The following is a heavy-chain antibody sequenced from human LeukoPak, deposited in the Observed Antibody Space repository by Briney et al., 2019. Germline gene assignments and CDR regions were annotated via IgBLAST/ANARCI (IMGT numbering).Heavy chain of an antibody. CDR3: ALGMYTSGWRFDY. V-gene: IGHV5-51*01. D-gene: IGHD6-19*01. Sequence: GESLKISCEGPGYSFTTYWIGWVRQMPGKGLEWMGIIYPGDSDTRYRPSFQGQVTISADKSISTAYLQWSSLKASDTAMYYCALGMYTSGWRFDYWGQGTLVTVSS. J-gene: IGHJ4*02. CDR1: GYSFTTYW. CDR2: IYPGDSDT.